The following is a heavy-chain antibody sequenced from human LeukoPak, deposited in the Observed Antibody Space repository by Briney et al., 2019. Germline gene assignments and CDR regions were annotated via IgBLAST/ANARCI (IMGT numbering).Heavy chain of an antibody. CDR2: ISYDGSNK. CDR3: AKVERSREAPFDY. Sequence: QSGGSLRLSCAASGFTFSSYGMHWARQAPGKGLEWVAVISYDGSNKYYADSVKGRFTISRDNSKNTLYLQMNSLRAEDTAVYYCAKVERSREAPFDYWGQGTLVTVSS. D-gene: IGHD1-1*01. J-gene: IGHJ4*02. V-gene: IGHV3-30*18. CDR1: GFTFSSYG.